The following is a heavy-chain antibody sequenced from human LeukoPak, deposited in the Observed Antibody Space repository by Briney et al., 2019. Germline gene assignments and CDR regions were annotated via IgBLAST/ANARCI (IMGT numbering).Heavy chain of an antibody. CDR3: ARHVAMVRGVITKFDY. D-gene: IGHD3-10*01. Sequence: SETLSLTCTVSGGSISSYYWSWIRQPPGKGLEWIGYIDYSGSTNYNPSLKSRVTISVDTSKNQFSLKLSSVTAADTAVYYCARHVAMVRGVITKFDYWGQGTLVTVSS. CDR2: IDYSGST. CDR1: GGSISSYY. J-gene: IGHJ4*02. V-gene: IGHV4-59*08.